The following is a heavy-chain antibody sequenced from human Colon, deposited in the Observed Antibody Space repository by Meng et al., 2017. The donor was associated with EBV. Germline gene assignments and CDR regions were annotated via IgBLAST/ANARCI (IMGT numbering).Heavy chain of an antibody. CDR1: GDSISGSGDY. Sequence: LRVRGSGPGLVRPSETLSLTCSVSGDSISGSGDYWGWVRQPPGKGLEWIGNIYYTGSTYYNPSLKSRVTISVDTSKNQFSLKVTSMTAADTAVYYCARDGPLLWGPGTLVTVSS. V-gene: IGHV4-39*07. CDR2: IYYTGST. J-gene: IGHJ4*02. CDR3: ARDGPLL.